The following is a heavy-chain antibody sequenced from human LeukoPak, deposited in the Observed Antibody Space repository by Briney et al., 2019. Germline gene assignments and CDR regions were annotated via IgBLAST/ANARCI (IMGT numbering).Heavy chain of an antibody. V-gene: IGHV4-4*07. D-gene: IGHD2-2*01. CDR3: ARALAMRGAAARFDYYYYGMDV. Sequence: SETLSLTCTVSGGPISSYYWSWIRQPAGKGLEWIGRIYTSGSTNYNPSLKSRVTMSVDTSKNQFSLKLSSVTAADTAAYYCARALAMRGAAARFDYYYYGMDVWGQGTTVTVSS. CDR1: GGPISSYY. J-gene: IGHJ6*02. CDR2: IYTSGST.